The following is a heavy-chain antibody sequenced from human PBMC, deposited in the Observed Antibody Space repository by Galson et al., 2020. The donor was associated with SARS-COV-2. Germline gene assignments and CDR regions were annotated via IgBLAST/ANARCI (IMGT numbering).Heavy chain of an antibody. D-gene: IGHD6-19*01. J-gene: IGHJ4*02. CDR1: GFTFSSYW. Sequence: TGGTLRLSCAVSGFTFSSYWMHWVRQGPGKGLVWVSRINSDGSSTSYADSVEGRFTISRDNAKNTLYLQMNSLRADDTAVYYCVLLAVADPGDYWGQGTLVTVSA. CDR3: VLLAVADPGDY. CDR2: INSDGSST. V-gene: IGHV3-74*01.